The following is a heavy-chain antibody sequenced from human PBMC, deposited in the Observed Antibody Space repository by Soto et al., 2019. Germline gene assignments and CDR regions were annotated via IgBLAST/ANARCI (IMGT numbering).Heavy chain of an antibody. CDR3: ARPSDYYGSGELDY. CDR2: IIPIFGTA. J-gene: IGHJ4*02. D-gene: IGHD3-10*01. CDR1: GGTFSSYA. V-gene: IGHV1-69*01. Sequence: QVQLVQSGAEVKKPGSSVKVSCKASGGTFSSYAISWVRQAPGQGLEWMGGIIPIFGTANYAQKFQGRVTITADESTSTTYMELXXXXSXXTXXXXCARPSDYYGSGELDYWGQGTLVTVSS.